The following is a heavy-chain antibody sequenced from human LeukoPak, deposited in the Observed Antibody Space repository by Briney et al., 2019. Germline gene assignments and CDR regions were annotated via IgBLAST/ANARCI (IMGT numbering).Heavy chain of an antibody. CDR2: IYSGGST. J-gene: IGHJ4*02. V-gene: IGHV3-53*01. CDR1: GFTVSSNY. D-gene: IGHD3-10*01. Sequence: GGSLRLSCAASGFTVSSNYMSWVRQAPGKGLEWVSVIYSGGSTYYADSVKGRFTISRDNSKNTLYLQMNSLRAEDTAVYYCYAHGLGSYWAIGYWGQGTLVTVSS. CDR3: YAHGLGSYWAIGY.